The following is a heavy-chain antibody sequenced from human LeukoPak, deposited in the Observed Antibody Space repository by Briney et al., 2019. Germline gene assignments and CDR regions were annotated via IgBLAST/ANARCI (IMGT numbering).Heavy chain of an antibody. CDR3: ARDREYYFDY. CDR2: IYSGGST. CDR1: GVTVSSNY. J-gene: IGHJ4*02. Sequence: PGGSLRLSCAASGVTVSSNYMSWVRQAPGKGLEWVSVIYSGGSTNYADSVKGRFTISRDNSMNTLYLQMNSLRAEDTAVYYCARDREYYFDYWGQGTLVTVSS. V-gene: IGHV3-53*01.